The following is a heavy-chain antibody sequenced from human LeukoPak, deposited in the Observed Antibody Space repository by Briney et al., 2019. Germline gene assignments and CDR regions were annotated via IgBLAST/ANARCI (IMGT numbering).Heavy chain of an antibody. CDR2: INWNGGST. J-gene: IGHJ3*02. V-gene: IGHV3-20*01. Sequence: GGSLRLSCAASGFSFSSYRMNWVRQAPGKGLEWVSGINWNGGSTGYADSVKGRFTISRDNAKNSLYLQMNSLRAEDTALYHCARGGATDAFDIWGQGTMVTVSS. CDR1: GFSFSSYR. D-gene: IGHD1-26*01. CDR3: ARGGATDAFDI.